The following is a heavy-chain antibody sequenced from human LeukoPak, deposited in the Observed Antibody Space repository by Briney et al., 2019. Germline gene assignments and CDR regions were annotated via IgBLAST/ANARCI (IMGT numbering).Heavy chain of an antibody. CDR1: GFIFSTYG. Sequence: PGGTLRLSCAASGFIFSTYGMSWVRQAPGKGLEWVSAISGSGGSTYYADSVKGRFTISRDNSKNTLYLQMNSLRAEDTAVYYCAKGFYYYGSHWGQGTLVTVSS. J-gene: IGHJ4*02. D-gene: IGHD3-10*01. CDR3: AKGFYYYGSH. V-gene: IGHV3-23*01. CDR2: ISGSGGST.